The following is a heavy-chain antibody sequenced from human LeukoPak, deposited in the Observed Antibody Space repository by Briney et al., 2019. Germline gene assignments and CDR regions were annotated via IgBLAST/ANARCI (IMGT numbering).Heavy chain of an antibody. CDR3: ASGGWATAAAGHNWFDP. D-gene: IGHD6-13*01. Sequence: ASVKVSCKASGGTFSSYAISWVRQAPGQGLEWMGRIIPIFGIANYAQKFQGRVTITADKSTNTAYMELSSLRSEDTAVYYCASGGWATAAAGHNWFDPWGQGTLVTVSS. CDR1: GGTFSSYA. V-gene: IGHV1-69*04. CDR2: IIPIFGIA. J-gene: IGHJ5*02.